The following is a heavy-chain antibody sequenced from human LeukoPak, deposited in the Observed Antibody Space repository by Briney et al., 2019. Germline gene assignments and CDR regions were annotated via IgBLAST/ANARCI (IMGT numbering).Heavy chain of an antibody. CDR1: GFTFSTYD. V-gene: IGHV3-21*01. D-gene: IGHD3-3*01. CDR2: ISSRSTSI. Sequence: TGRSLRLSCAASGFTFSTYDMNWVRQAPGKGLEWVSSISSRSTSIHYADSVKGRFTISRDNAKNSLYLQMNSLRAEDTAVYWCARDYIAYDPLDYWGQGTLVTVSS. CDR3: ARDYIAYDPLDY. J-gene: IGHJ4*02.